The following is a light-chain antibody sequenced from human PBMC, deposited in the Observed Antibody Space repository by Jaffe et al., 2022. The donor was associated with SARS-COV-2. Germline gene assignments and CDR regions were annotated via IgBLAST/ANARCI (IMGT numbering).Light chain of an antibody. J-gene: IGLJ3*02. CDR3: SSYADTKILV. CDR1: SSDVGGYDY. V-gene: IGLV2-8*01. Sequence: QSALTQPPSASGSPGQSVTISCTGTSSDVGGYDYVSWYQQHPGKAPKVIIYDISKRPSGVPDRFSGSKSGNTASLTVSGLQGEDEADYYCSSYADTKILVFGGGTKLTVL. CDR2: DIS.